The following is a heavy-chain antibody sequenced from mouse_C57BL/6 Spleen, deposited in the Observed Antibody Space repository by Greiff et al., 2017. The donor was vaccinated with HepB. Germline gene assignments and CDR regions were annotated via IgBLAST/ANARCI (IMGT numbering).Heavy chain of an antibody. CDR3: ARIELAWFAY. Sequence: QVQLQQSGAELVMPGASVKLSCKASGYTFTSYWMHWVKQRPGQGLEWIGEIDPSDSYTNYNQKFKGKSTLTVDKSSSTAYMQLSSLTSEDSAVYYCARIELAWFAYWGQGTLVTVSA. V-gene: IGHV1-69*01. CDR2: IDPSDSYT. J-gene: IGHJ3*01. D-gene: IGHD4-1*01. CDR1: GYTFTSYW.